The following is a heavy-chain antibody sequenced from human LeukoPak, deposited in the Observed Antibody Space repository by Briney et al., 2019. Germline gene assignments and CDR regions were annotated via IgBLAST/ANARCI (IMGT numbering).Heavy chain of an antibody. Sequence: ASVKVSCKASGYTFTSYDLNWVRQATGQGLEWMGWMNPNSGNTGYAPKFQGRVTMTRDTSISTAYMELSSLRSEDTAVYYCARKGPANYYYYYMDVWGKGTTVTVSS. D-gene: IGHD2-2*01. CDR3: ARKGPANYYYYYMDV. J-gene: IGHJ6*03. V-gene: IGHV1-8*01. CDR2: MNPNSGNT. CDR1: GYTFTSYD.